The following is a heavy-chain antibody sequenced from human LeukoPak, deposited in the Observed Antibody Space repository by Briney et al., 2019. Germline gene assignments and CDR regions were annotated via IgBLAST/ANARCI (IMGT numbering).Heavy chain of an antibody. Sequence: HPGGSLRLSCAASGFTFSSYAMHWVRQAPGKGLEWVAVISYDGSNKYYADSVKGRFTISRDNSKNTLYLQMNSLRAEDTAVYYCARRRDGYKMRGVDYWGQGTLVTVSS. D-gene: IGHD5-24*01. V-gene: IGHV3-30-3*01. CDR1: GFTFSSYA. CDR3: ARRRDGYKMRGVDY. J-gene: IGHJ4*02. CDR2: ISYDGSNK.